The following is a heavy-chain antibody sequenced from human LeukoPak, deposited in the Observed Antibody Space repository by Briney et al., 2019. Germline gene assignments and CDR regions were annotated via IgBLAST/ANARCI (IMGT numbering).Heavy chain of an antibody. CDR2: INPNSGGT. D-gene: IGHD2-2*02. CDR3: ARDLGDRDIVVVPAAIYYFDY. V-gene: IGHV1-2*02. CDR1: GYTFTGYY. Sequence: ASVKVSCKASGYTFTGYYMHWVRQAPGQGLEWMGWINPNSGGTNYAQKFQGRVTMTRDTSISTAYMELSRLRSDDTAVYYCARDLGDRDIVVVPAAIYYFDYWGQGTLVTVSS. J-gene: IGHJ4*02.